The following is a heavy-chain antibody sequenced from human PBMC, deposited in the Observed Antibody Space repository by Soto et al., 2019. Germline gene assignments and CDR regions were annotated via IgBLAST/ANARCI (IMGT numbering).Heavy chain of an antibody. CDR3: AKAQFFYDSSGYSGFDY. CDR1: GVTFSTFA. D-gene: IGHD3-22*01. J-gene: IGHJ4*02. CDR2: ISGSGGRT. Sequence: GGSLRLSCADSGVTFSTFAMSWVRQAPGKGLEWVSSISGSGGRTYYADSVKGRFTISRDNSKNTLYLQMNSLRAEDTAVYHCAKAQFFYDSSGYSGFDYWGQGTLVTVSS. V-gene: IGHV3-23*01.